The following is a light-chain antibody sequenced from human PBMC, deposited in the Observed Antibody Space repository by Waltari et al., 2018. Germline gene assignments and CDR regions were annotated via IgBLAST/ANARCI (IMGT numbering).Light chain of an antibody. CDR2: DVN. CDR1: SSDVGGYNC. J-gene: IGLJ3*02. Sequence: QSALTQPASVSVSPGQSITISCTGTSSDVGGYNCVFWAQQHPGTAPTLVIYDVNNRPSGVSNRFSGSKSGNTASLTISGLQTEDEADYYCSSYTTSGTWVFGGGTKLAVL. V-gene: IGLV2-14*03. CDR3: SSYTTSGTWV.